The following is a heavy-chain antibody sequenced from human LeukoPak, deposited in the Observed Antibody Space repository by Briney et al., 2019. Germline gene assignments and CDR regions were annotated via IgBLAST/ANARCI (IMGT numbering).Heavy chain of an antibody. CDR2: IIPIFGTP. Sequence: ASVKVSCKASGGTFSRYAISWVRQAPGQGLEWMGRIIPIFGTPNYAQKFQGRVTISADKSTNTAYMEVTSLRSEDTAVYYCARGDYYDSSGLFDYWGQGTLSTVSS. CDR1: GGTFSRYA. J-gene: IGHJ4*02. V-gene: IGHV1-69*06. D-gene: IGHD3-22*01. CDR3: ARGDYYDSSGLFDY.